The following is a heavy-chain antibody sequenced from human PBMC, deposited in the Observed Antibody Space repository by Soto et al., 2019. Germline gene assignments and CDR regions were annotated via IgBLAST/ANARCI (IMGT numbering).Heavy chain of an antibody. Sequence: QVQLQESGPGLVEPSGTLSLTCAVSLVSISSGDWWSWVRQSPERGLEYIGEISHSGTTNYNPSLESRVTISLDASRTQFSLQLTSVTAADTAVYYCATKNVSTPGNYWGQGTLVIVSS. CDR1: LVSISSGDW. CDR2: ISHSGTT. J-gene: IGHJ4*02. CDR3: ATKNVSTPGNY. D-gene: IGHD3-10*02. V-gene: IGHV4-4*02.